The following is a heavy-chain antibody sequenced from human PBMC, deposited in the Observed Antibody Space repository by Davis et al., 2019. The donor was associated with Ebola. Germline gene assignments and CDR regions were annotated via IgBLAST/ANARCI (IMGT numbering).Heavy chain of an antibody. J-gene: IGHJ4*02. CDR1: GFTFDDYA. CDR2: VSWNSGSI. CDR3: AKGSDGYIKGAFDY. Sequence: PGGSLRLSCAASGFTFDDYAMHWVRQAPGKGLEWVSGVSWNSGSIDYGDSVKGRFTISRDNAKNSVYLQMHSLRADDTALYYCAKGSDGYIKGAFDYWGQGTLVTVSS. D-gene: IGHD5-24*01. V-gene: IGHV3-9*01.